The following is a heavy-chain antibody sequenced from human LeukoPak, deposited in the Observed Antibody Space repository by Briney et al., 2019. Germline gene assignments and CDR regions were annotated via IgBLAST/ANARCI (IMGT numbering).Heavy chain of an antibody. J-gene: IGHJ6*03. Sequence: KSPETLSLTCTVSGGSISSYYWSWIRQPPGKGLEWIGYIYYSGSTNYNPSLKSRVTISVDTSKNLFSLKLSSVTAADTAVYYCARVVDTYDSGYMDVWGKGTTVTVSS. CDR3: ARVVDTYDSGYMDV. D-gene: IGHD5-12*01. CDR2: IYYSGST. CDR1: GGSISSYY. V-gene: IGHV4-59*01.